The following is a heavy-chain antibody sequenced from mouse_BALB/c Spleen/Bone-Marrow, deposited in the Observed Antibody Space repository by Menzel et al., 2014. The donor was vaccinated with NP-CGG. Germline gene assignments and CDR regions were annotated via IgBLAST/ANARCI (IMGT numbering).Heavy chain of an antibody. V-gene: IGHV2-6-7*01. CDR1: GFSLTGYG. CDR3: ARGGNYYAMDY. CDR2: IWGDGST. J-gene: IGHJ4*01. Sequence: VHLVESGPGLVAPSQCLSITCTVSGFSLTGYGVNWVRQPPGKGLEWLGMIWGDGSTDYNSALKSRLSISKDNSKSQVFLKMNSLQTDDTARYYCARGGNYYAMDYWGQGTSVTVSS. D-gene: IGHD2-1*01.